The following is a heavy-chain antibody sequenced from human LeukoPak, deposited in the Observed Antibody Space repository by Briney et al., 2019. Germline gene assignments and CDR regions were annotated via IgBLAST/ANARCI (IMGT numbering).Heavy chain of an antibody. D-gene: IGHD2-2*01. CDR1: GGSISSSSYY. Sequence: SETLSLTCTVSGGSISSSSYYWGWIRQPPGKGLAWIGSIYYSGSTYYNPSLKSRVTISVDTSKNHISLKLSSVTAADTAVYYCARRTVVPAAMQDDYWGQGTLVTVSS. CDR3: ARRTVVPAAMQDDY. CDR2: IYYSGST. J-gene: IGHJ4*02. V-gene: IGHV4-39*01.